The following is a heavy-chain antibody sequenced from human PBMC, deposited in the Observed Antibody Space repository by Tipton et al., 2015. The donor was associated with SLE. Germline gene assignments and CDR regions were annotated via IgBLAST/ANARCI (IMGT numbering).Heavy chain of an antibody. V-gene: IGHV3-11*01. CDR3: ARVGAAAASLVPFDI. Sequence: SLRLSCAASGFTFSDYYMSWIRQAPGKGLEWISYISSSGTIIYYADSVKGRFTISRDNAKNSLYLQMNSLRAEDAALYYCARVGAAAASLVPFDIWGQGAMVTVSS. CDR1: GFTFSDYY. CDR2: ISSSGTII. J-gene: IGHJ3*02. D-gene: IGHD6-13*01.